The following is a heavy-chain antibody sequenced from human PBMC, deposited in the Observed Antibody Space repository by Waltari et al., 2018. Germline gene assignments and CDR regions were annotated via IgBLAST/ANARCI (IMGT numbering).Heavy chain of an antibody. Sequence: QVQLQQWGAGLLKPSETLSLTCAVYGGSFSGYYWRWIRQPPGKGLEWMGEINHSGSTNYNPSLKSRVTISVDTSKNQFSLKLSSVTAADTAVYYCARGRGRQWLVPDAFDIWGQGTMVTVSS. V-gene: IGHV4-34*01. CDR3: ARGRGRQWLVPDAFDI. D-gene: IGHD6-19*01. CDR2: INHSGST. CDR1: GGSFSGYY. J-gene: IGHJ3*02.